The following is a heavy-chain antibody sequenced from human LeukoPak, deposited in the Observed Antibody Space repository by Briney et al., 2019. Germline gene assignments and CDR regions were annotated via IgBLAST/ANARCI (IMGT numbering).Heavy chain of an antibody. D-gene: IGHD5-12*01. CDR2: ISSSGSTI. CDR1: GFTFSDYY. Sequence: GGSLRLSCTASGFTFSDYYMSWIRQAPGKGLEWVSYISSSGSTIYYADSVKGRFTISRDNAKNSLYLQMNSLRAEDTAVYYCAREKEATEGYFDYWGQGTLVTVSS. V-gene: IGHV3-11*01. J-gene: IGHJ4*02. CDR3: AREKEATEGYFDY.